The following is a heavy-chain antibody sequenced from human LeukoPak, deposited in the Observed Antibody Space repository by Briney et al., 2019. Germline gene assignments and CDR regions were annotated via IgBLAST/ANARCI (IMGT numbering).Heavy chain of an antibody. Sequence: SETLSLTCTVSGGSISSYYWSWIRQPAGKGLEWIGRIYTSGSTNYNPSLKSRVTMSVDTSKNQFSLKLSSVTAADTAVYYCARGGSYYYYYYYMDVWGKGTTVTISS. CDR3: ARGGSYYYYYYYMDV. CDR1: GGSISSYY. D-gene: IGHD1-26*01. CDR2: IYTSGST. J-gene: IGHJ6*03. V-gene: IGHV4-4*07.